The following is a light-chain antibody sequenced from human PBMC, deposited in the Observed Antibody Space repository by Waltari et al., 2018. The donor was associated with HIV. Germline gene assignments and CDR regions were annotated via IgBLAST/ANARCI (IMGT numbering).Light chain of an antibody. CDR2: ENS. CDR3: QVWDSSSDQMV. V-gene: IGLV3-21*02. Sequence: SYVLTQPPSVSVAPGQTARITCGGDKIGSKSVHWYQQRPGQAPVLAVYENSDRSSGIPERFSGSNSGNTATLTISRVAAGDEADYYCQVWDSSSDQMVFGGGTKLTVL. J-gene: IGLJ2*01. CDR1: KIGSKS.